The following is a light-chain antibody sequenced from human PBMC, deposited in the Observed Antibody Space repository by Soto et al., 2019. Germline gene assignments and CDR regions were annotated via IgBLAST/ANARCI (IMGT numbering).Light chain of an antibody. CDR1: QSVSSSY. V-gene: IGKV3-20*01. CDR2: GAS. CDR3: ELRIT. J-gene: IGKJ5*01. Sequence: EIVLTQSPGTLSLSPGERATLSCRASQSVSSSYLAWYQQKPGQAPRLPIYGASSRATGIPDRFSGSGSGTDFTLTISRLEPEDFAVYYCELRITFGQGTRLEIK.